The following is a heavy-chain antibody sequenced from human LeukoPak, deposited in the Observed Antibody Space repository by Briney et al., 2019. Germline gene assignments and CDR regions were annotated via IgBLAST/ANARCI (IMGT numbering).Heavy chain of an antibody. D-gene: IGHD6-13*01. CDR2: IYFSGST. J-gene: IGHJ4*02. Sequence: SETLSLTCLVSGASSSSADHYWTWVRQPPGKGLEWVGYIYFSGSTYYNPSLKGRATISLDTSKSRFSLKMTSVTAADTAVYFCASVGIKAAVPSDYWGQGTLVTVSS. CDR3: ASVGIKAAVPSDY. CDR1: GASSSSADHY. V-gene: IGHV4-30-4*07.